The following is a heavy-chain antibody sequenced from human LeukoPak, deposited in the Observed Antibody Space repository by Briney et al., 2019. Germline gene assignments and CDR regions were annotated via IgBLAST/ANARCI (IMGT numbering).Heavy chain of an antibody. Sequence: PGRSLRLSCAASGFSFADATMRWVRQVPGKGLEWVSGINWNSGTMGYADSVKGRFTVSRDNAKNSLYLQMNSLKTEDTALYYRAKVPYMDVWGKGTTVTVSS. J-gene: IGHJ6*03. CDR3: AKVPYMDV. CDR1: GFSFADAT. CDR2: INWNSGTM. V-gene: IGHV3-9*01.